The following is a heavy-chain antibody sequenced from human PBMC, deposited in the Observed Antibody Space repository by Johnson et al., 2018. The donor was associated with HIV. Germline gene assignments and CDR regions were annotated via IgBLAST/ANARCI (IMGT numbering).Heavy chain of an antibody. D-gene: IGHD2-2*01. Sequence: VQLVESGGDVVQPGKSLRLSCVATGFTVRTYGMHWVSQAPGKGPEWVALISFDGNSRYYADSVKGRFTISRDNSKNTLYLQMNSLTIEDAGVYYCARARIEVLPAGAFDIWGQGTMVTVAS. V-gene: IGHV3-30*03. CDR2: ISFDGNSR. CDR3: ARARIEVLPAGAFDI. J-gene: IGHJ3*02. CDR1: GFTVRTYG.